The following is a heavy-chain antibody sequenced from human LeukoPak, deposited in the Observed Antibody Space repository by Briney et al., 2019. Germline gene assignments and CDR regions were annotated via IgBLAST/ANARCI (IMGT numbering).Heavy chain of an antibody. CDR3: ARGVGSYGYEYYYGMDV. D-gene: IGHD3-16*01. CDR1: GFTFSGYD. CDR2: ISYHGSNK. V-gene: IGHV3-30-3*01. Sequence: GSLRLSCVASGFTFSGYDMHWVRQAPGKGLEWVAQISYHGSNKDYPDSLKGRLTISRDNSKNTLYLQMNSLRAEDTAVYYCARGVGSYGYEYYYGMDVWGQGTTVTVSS. J-gene: IGHJ6*02.